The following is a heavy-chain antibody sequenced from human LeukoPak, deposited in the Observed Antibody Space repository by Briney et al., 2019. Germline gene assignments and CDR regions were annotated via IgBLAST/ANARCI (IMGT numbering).Heavy chain of an antibody. D-gene: IGHD1-26*01. J-gene: IGHJ4*02. CDR1: GFKFNDYA. Sequence: GRSLRLSCVASGFKFNDYAMHWVRHAPGKGLEWVSGLSWHSGSIVYADSVKGRFIISRDNAKHSLYLEMNSLRPEDSALYYCAKETKVGENLYYFDYWGRGTLVTVSS. CDR2: LSWHSGSI. CDR3: AKETKVGENLYYFDY. V-gene: IGHV3-9*01.